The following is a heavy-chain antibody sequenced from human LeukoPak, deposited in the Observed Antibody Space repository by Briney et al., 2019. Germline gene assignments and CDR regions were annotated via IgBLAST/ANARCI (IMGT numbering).Heavy chain of an antibody. CDR2: IHTSGGA. D-gene: IGHD3-10*01. J-gene: IGHJ4*02. CDR3: ATSVRGENDY. Sequence: SETLSLTGTVSGGSISSYYWNWIRQPAGKGLEWIGRIHTSGGANYNPSLKSRVTMSVDTSKNEFSLQLSSVTAADTAVYYCATSVRGENDYCGQGTLVTVSS. V-gene: IGHV4-4*07. CDR1: GGSISSYY.